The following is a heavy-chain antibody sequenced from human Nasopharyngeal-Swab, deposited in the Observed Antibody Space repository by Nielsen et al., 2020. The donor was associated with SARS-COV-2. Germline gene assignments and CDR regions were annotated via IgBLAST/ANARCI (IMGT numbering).Heavy chain of an antibody. J-gene: IGHJ4*02. Sequence: GESLKISCAVSGFSFSSYVMSWVRQVPGKGLEWVSAIRGSGGGTYSADSVKGRFTISRDSSKNTLYLQMNSLRAEDTAVYYCAKAQLYYDSSGYRDWGQGTLVTVSS. CDR3: AKAQLYYDSSGYRD. D-gene: IGHD3-22*01. CDR1: GFSFSSYV. V-gene: IGHV3-23*01. CDR2: IRGSGGGT.